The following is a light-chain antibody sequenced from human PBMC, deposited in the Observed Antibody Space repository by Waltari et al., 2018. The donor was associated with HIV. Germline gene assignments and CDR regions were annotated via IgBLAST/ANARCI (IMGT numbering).Light chain of an antibody. CDR2: ANT. V-gene: IGLV1-40*01. Sequence: SVLTQPPSVSGAPGQWISISCTGISSNLGAGYYVHWYHQLPGATTKLLIYANTQRPSGVPARFSGSKSGTSASLTITGLQTEDEADYYCLSYDGRLFDVFGTGTKVSVL. CDR3: LSYDGRLFDV. CDR1: SSNLGAGYY. J-gene: IGLJ1*01.